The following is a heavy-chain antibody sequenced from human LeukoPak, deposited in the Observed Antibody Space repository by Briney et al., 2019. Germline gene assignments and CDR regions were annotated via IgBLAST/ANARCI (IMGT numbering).Heavy chain of an antibody. D-gene: IGHD3-9*01. V-gene: IGHV3-48*03. Sequence: GGSLRLSCAASGFTFSSYEMNWVRQALGKGLEWVSYISSSGSTIYYADSVKGRFTISRDNAKNSLYLQMNSLRAEDTAVYYCARAYYEILTGYYYGMDVWGKGTTVTVSS. CDR2: ISSSGSTI. CDR3: ARAYYEILTGYYYGMDV. CDR1: GFTFSSYE. J-gene: IGHJ6*04.